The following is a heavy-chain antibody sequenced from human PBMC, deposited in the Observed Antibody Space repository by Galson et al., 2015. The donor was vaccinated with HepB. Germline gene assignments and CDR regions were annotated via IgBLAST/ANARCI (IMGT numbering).Heavy chain of an antibody. CDR3: ARNSIDYYGMDV. Sequence: SLRLSCAASGFTVSSYYMSWVRQAPGKGLEWVAVIYSGGSTYYADSVKGRITISRDNSKNTLYLQMNSLRAEDTAVYYCARNSIDYYGMDVWGQGTTVTVSS. D-gene: IGHD4-11*01. CDR1: GFTVSSYY. J-gene: IGHJ6*02. V-gene: IGHV3-53*01. CDR2: IYSGGST.